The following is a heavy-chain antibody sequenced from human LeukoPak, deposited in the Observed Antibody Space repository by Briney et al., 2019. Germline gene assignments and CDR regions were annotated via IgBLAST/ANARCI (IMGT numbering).Heavy chain of an antibody. Sequence: SGPALVKPTQTLTLTCTFSGFSLSTSGMCESWIRQPPGKALEWLARIDWDDDKYYSTSLRTRLTISKDTSKNQVVLTMTNMDPVDTATYYCARSISGSYYFDYWGQGTLVTVSS. D-gene: IGHD1-26*01. V-gene: IGHV2-70*11. CDR2: IDWDDDK. CDR1: GFSLSTSGMC. J-gene: IGHJ4*02. CDR3: ARSISGSYYFDY.